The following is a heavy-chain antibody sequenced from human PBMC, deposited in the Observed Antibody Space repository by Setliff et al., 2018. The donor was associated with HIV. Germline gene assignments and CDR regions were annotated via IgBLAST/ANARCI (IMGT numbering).Heavy chain of an antibody. CDR1: GGSISSYY. D-gene: IGHD3-22*01. CDR3: AKSSLIVVVGTDYFDS. J-gene: IGHJ4*02. CDR2: IYTSGST. V-gene: IGHV4-4*09. Sequence: SETLSLTCTVSGGSISSYYWSWIRQPPGKGLEWIGYIYTSGSTNYNPSLKSRVTISVDTSKNQFSLKLSSVTAADTAVYYCAKSSLIVVVGTDYFDSWGQGTLVTVSS.